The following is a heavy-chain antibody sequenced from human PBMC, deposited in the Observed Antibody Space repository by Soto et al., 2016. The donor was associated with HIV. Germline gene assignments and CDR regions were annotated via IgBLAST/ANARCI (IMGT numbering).Heavy chain of an antibody. Sequence: QVQLVQSGAEVKKPGASVKVSCQASGYTLTDYYMHWVRQAPGQGPEWMGTINPSGGSTTYAQKLQGRFTMTRDTSTSTVYLELTSLRSEDTAVHYCVKDGWGSGYRSMYFDCWGQGTLATVSS. J-gene: IGHJ4*02. CDR3: VKDGWGSGYRSMYFDC. CDR1: GYTLTDYY. CDR2: INPSGGST. D-gene: IGHD5-18*01. V-gene: IGHV1-46*03.